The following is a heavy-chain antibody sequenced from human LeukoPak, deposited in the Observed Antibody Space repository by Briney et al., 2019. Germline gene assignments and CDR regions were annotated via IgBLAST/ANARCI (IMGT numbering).Heavy chain of an antibody. J-gene: IGHJ4*02. CDR2: IKQDGSEK. CDR3: VRAGYYDFWSGYCNY. D-gene: IGHD3-3*01. CDR1: GFTFSTYW. V-gene: IGHV3-7*01. Sequence: AGGSLKLSCAASGFTFSTYWMSWVRQAPGKGLEWVANIKQDGSEKDYVDSVKGRFTISRDNAKNSLYLQMNSLRAEDTAVYYCVRAGYYDFWSGYCNYWGQGTLVTVSS.